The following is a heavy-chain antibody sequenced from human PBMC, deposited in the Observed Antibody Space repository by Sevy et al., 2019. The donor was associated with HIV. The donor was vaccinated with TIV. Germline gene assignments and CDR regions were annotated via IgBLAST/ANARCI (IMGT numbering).Heavy chain of an antibody. CDR2: ISSSGSTI. D-gene: IGHD3-22*01. CDR3: ARDLPQGNSGYYAYPFDY. CDR1: GFTFSSNE. J-gene: IGHJ4*02. Sequence: EGSLRLSCAASGFTFSSNEMNWVRQAPGKALEWVSYISSSGSTIYYADSVKGRFTISRDNAKNSLYLQMNSLRAEDTAVYYCARDLPQGNSGYYAYPFDYWGQGTLVTVSS. V-gene: IGHV3-48*03.